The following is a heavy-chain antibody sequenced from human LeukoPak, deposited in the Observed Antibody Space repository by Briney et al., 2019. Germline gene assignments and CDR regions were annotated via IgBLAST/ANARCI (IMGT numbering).Heavy chain of an antibody. CDR2: IYTSGST. D-gene: IGHD3-10*01. V-gene: IGHV4-61*02. Sequence: SETLSLTCTVSGGSISSGSYYWSWIRQPAGKGLEWIGRIYTSGSTNYNPSLKSRVTISVDTSKNQFSLRLSSVTAADTPVYYCARGGITMVRGVKPYAFDIWGQGTMVTVSS. CDR1: GGSISSGSYY. J-gene: IGHJ3*02. CDR3: ARGGITMVRGVKPYAFDI.